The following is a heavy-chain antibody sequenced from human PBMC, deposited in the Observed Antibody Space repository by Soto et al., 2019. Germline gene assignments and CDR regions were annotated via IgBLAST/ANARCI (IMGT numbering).Heavy chain of an antibody. CDR1: GFTSSSYW. J-gene: IGHJ6*02. D-gene: IGHD3-16*02. Sequence: PGGSLRLSCAASGFTSSSYWMHWVRQAPGKGLVWVSRINSDGSSTSYADSVKGRFTISRDNAKNTLYLQMNSLSAEDTAVYYCARGTNYDYVWGSYRYSLYGMDVWGQGTTVTVSS. V-gene: IGHV3-74*01. CDR2: INSDGSST. CDR3: ARGTNYDYVWGSYRYSLYGMDV.